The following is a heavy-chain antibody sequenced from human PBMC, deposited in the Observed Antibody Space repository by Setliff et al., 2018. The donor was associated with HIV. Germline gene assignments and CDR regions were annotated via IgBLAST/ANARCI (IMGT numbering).Heavy chain of an antibody. CDR1: AFSMSSYY. D-gene: IGHD4-17*01. J-gene: IGHJ3*02. CDR3: ARGPTVTARRERAFDI. Sequence: LSLTCSVSAFSMSSYYWSFIRQPPGKGLEWIGCVYYTGSTNYSPSLKSRVTISIDTSKNQSSLKLSSVTAADTAVYYCARGPTVTARRERAFDIWGQGTMVTVSS. CDR2: VYYTGST. V-gene: IGHV4-59*01.